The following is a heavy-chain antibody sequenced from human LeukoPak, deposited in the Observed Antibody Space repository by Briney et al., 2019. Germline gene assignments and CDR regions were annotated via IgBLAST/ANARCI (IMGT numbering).Heavy chain of an antibody. V-gene: IGHV3-74*01. CDR1: GFTFSVYW. J-gene: IGHJ5*02. D-gene: IGHD6-19*01. CDR2: IHSDGSSI. Sequence: GGSLRLSCAGSGFTFSVYWMHWVRRAPGKGLVWVARIHSDGSSITYADSVKGRFTVSRDNAKNTLYLQMNNLRVEGTALYYCARGIEVAGTLSWFDPWGQGTLVTVSS. CDR3: ARGIEVAGTLSWFDP.